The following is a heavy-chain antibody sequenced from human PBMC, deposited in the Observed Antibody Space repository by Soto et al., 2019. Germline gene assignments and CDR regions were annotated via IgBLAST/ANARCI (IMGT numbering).Heavy chain of an antibody. Sequence: GGSLRLSCAASGFTFSSYGMHWVRQAPGKGLEWVAVISYDGSNKYYADSVKGRFTISRDNSKNTLYLQMNSLRAKDTAVYYCAREMGGGSPRYYYYGMDVWGQGTTVTVSS. CDR3: AREMGGGSPRYYYYGMDV. V-gene: IGHV3-30*03. J-gene: IGHJ6*02. CDR1: GFTFSSYG. D-gene: IGHD2-15*01. CDR2: ISYDGSNK.